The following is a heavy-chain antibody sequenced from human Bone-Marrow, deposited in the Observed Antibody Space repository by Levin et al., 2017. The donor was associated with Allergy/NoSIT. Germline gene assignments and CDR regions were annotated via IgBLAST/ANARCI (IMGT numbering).Heavy chain of an antibody. CDR3: ARGGADRPGIAFY. CDR2: LNSDGTTT. CDR1: GFTFSSYW. J-gene: IGHJ4*02. Sequence: GGSLRLSCAASGFTFSSYWMQWVRQVPGKGLMWVSRLNSDGTTTNYADSVKGRFTISRDNAKNTLYLQMNSLRAEDTAVYYCARGGADRPGIAFYWGQGVLVTVSS. V-gene: IGHV3-74*01. D-gene: IGHD6-6*01.